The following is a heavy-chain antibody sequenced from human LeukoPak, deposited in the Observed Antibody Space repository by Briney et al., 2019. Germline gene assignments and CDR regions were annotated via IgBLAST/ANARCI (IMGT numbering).Heavy chain of an antibody. V-gene: IGHV3-9*01. Sequence: SLRLSCAAFGFTFNNFPMSWVRQVPGKGLEWVSGISWNTGTVAYADSVRGRFTISRDNAKNSLYLQMNSLRAADTALYYCAKDIGGSYYGAFDNWGQGTLVTVSS. CDR3: AKDIGGSYYGAFDN. CDR2: ISWNTGTV. D-gene: IGHD1-26*01. CDR1: GFTFNNFP. J-gene: IGHJ4*02.